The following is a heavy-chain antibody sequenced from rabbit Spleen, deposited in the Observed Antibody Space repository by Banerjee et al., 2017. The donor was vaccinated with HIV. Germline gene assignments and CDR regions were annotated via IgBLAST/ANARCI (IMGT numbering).Heavy chain of an antibody. V-gene: IGHV1S40*01. CDR1: GFDLNNSGY. CDR2: THTSSANT. Sequence: QPLEESGGGLVKPEGSLTLTCTASGFDLNNSGYMCWVRQAPGKGLQWIACTHTSSANTYYASWARGRFTISKTSSTVDLKMTSLTAADTATYFCARGTGWTRLDLWGPGTLVTVS. J-gene: IGHJ3*01. CDR3: ARGTGWTRLDL. D-gene: IGHD4-1*01.